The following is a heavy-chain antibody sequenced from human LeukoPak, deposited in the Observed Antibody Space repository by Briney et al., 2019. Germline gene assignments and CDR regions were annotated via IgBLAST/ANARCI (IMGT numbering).Heavy chain of an antibody. CDR2: INPSGGST. CDR1: GYTFISYY. D-gene: IGHD3/OR15-3a*01. J-gene: IGHJ6*02. V-gene: IGHV1-46*01. CDR3: ARDLAAGLAARPPVGMGV. Sequence: ASVKVSCKTSGYTFISYYLHWVRQAPGQGLEWMGIINPSGGSTTYAQKFQGRVTMNRDTSTSTVSMELYSLRSEDTAVYYCARDLAAGLAARPPVGMGVWGQGTTVTVSS.